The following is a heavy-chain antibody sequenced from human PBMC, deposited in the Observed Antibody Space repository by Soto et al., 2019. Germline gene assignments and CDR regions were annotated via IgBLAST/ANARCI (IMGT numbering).Heavy chain of an antibody. J-gene: IGHJ6*03. CDR2: IIPILGIA. D-gene: IGHD3-10*01. CDR3: ARGSMVRGVIKPYYDYYMDV. Sequence: QVQLVQSGAEVKKPGSSVKVSCKASGGTFSSYTISWVRQAPGQGLEWMGRIIPILGIANYAQKFQGRVTITADKSTSTAYMELSSLRSEDTAVYYCARGSMVRGVIKPYYDYYMDVWGKGTTVTVSS. CDR1: GGTFSSYT. V-gene: IGHV1-69*02.